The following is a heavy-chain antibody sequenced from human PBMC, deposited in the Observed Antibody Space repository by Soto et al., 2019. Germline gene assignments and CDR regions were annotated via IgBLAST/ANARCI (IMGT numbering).Heavy chain of an antibody. CDR3: AGGDTYYAMGG. J-gene: IGHJ6*02. D-gene: IGHD5-18*01. CDR2: ISYDGSNK. V-gene: IGHV3-30-3*01. Sequence: QLQLVESGGGVVQPGRSLRLSCAASGFTFSNYIMHWVRQAPGKGLEWVAFISYDGSNKDYADSVKGRFTISRDNSKNTLYLQLSSLRPEATAVYYCAGGDTYYAMGGWGQGTTVTVSS. CDR1: GFTFSNYI.